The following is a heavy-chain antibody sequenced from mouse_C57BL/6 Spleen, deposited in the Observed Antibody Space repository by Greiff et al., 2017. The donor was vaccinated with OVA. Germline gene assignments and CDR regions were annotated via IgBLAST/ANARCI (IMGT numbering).Heavy chain of an antibody. CDR1: GYTFTDYY. J-gene: IGHJ2*01. CDR3: ARLPYYYGSSSDY. CDR2: INPNNGGT. V-gene: IGHV1-26*01. D-gene: IGHD1-1*01. Sequence: EVQLQQSGPELVKPGASVKISCKASGYTFTDYYMNWVKQSHGKSLEWIGDINPNNGGTSYNQKFKGKATLTVDKSSSTAYMELRSLTSEDSAVYYCARLPYYYGSSSDYWGQGTTLTVSS.